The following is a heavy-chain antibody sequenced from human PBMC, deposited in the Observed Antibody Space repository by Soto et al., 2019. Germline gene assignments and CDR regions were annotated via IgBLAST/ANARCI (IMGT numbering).Heavy chain of an antibody. CDR3: ARMSIGSYSFEL. Sequence: GGSLRLSCTASGFALSAYWMTWVRQTPGKRLEWVAYIRQDGGEKYYVDSVRGRFTISRDNAKNSLYLQTSSVRADDTAVYYCARMSIGSYSFELWGHGTQVTVSS. V-gene: IGHV3-7*05. D-gene: IGHD3-10*01. CDR1: GFALSAYW. J-gene: IGHJ4*01. CDR2: IRQDGGEK.